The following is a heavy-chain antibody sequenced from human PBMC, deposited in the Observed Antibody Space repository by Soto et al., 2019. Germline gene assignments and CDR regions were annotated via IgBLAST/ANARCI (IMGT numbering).Heavy chain of an antibody. CDR1: GGSISSGDYY. Sequence: SETLSLTCTASGGSISSGDYYWSWIRHPPGKGLEWIGYIYCSGFTSYNPSLKSRVTISVDTSKNQFSLKLSSVTAADTAVYYCARDIVLVPFFFGYYGMDVWGQGTTVTVSS. D-gene: IGHD2-2*01. CDR3: ARDIVLVPFFFGYYGMDV. CDR2: IYCSGFT. J-gene: IGHJ6*02. V-gene: IGHV4-30-4*01.